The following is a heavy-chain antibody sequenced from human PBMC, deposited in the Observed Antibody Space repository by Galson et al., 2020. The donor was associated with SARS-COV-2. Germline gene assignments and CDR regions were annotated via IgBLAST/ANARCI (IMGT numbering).Heavy chain of an antibody. V-gene: IGHV4-59*01. CDR2: IYYTGST. J-gene: IGHJ5*02. CDR3: ARGGWGYYDRSGRAAFDP. D-gene: IGHD3-22*01. CDR1: GGSISSYY. Sequence: ASETLSLTCTVSGGSISSYYWSWVRQPPGKGLEWIGYIYYTGSTNYNPSLKSRVTLSVDPSKNQFSLRLSSVTAADTAVYYCARGGWGYYDRSGRAAFDPWGQGTLVTVSS.